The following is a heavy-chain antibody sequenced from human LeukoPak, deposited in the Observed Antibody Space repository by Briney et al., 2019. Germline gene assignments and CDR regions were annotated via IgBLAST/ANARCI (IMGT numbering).Heavy chain of an antibody. Sequence: ASVKVSCKASGYTFTSYDINWVRQATGQGREWMGWMNPNSGNTGYAQKFQGRVTMTRNTSISTAYMELSSLRSEDTAVYYCTREATMIVVVITTYYYYYYMDVWGKGTTVTVSS. CDR3: TREATMIVVVITTYYYYYYMDV. J-gene: IGHJ6*03. CDR1: GYTFTSYD. V-gene: IGHV1-8*01. D-gene: IGHD3-22*01. CDR2: MNPNSGNT.